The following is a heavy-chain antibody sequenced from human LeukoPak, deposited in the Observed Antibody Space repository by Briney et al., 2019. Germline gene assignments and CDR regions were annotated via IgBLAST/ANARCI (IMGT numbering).Heavy chain of an antibody. Sequence: PSETLSLTCTVSGGSISNYYWNWIRQPPGKGLEWIGYIYYTGSTNYNPSLKSRVTMSVDTSKNQFSLNLSSVTAADTAVYYCARVRGVISRGHYYYYMDVWGKGTTVTISS. CDR2: IYYTGST. V-gene: IGHV4-59*01. CDR1: GGSISNYY. J-gene: IGHJ6*03. D-gene: IGHD3-10*01. CDR3: ARVRGVISRGHYYYYMDV.